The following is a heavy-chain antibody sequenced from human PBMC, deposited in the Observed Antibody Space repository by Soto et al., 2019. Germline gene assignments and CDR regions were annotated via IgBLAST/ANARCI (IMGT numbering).Heavy chain of an antibody. CDR1: GGSISSGGYY. CDR2: IYYSGST. V-gene: IGHV4-31*03. CDR3: AGSHDYYGSGRSVWFDP. Sequence: TLSFTCTVSGGSISSGGYYWSWIRKHPGKGLEWIGYIYYSGSTYYNPSLKSRVTISVDTSKNQFSLKLSSVTAADTAVYYCAGSHDYYGSGRSVWFDPWGQGTLVTVSS. D-gene: IGHD3-10*01. J-gene: IGHJ5*02.